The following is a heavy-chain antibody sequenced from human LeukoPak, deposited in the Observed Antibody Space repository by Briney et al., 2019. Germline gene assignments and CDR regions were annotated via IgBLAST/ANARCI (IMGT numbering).Heavy chain of an antibody. J-gene: IGHJ4*02. Sequence: ATVKVSCKASGYTFTSYYMHWVRQAPGQGLEWMGIVNPSGGSTSYAQKFQGRVTMTRDTSTSTVYMELSSLRSEDTAVYYCASVAGGYGDYTLLYWGQGTLVTVSS. CDR2: VNPSGGST. CDR1: GYTFTSYY. D-gene: IGHD4-17*01. V-gene: IGHV1-46*01. CDR3: ASVAGGYGDYTLLY.